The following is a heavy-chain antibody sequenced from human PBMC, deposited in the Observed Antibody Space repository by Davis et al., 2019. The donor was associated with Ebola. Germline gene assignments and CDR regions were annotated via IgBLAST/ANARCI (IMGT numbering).Heavy chain of an antibody. Sequence: MPSETLSLTCTVSGGSISTSSYYWGWIRQPPGKGLEWIGSIYYSGSTYYNPSLKSRVTISVDTSKNQFSLKLSSVTAADTAVYYCARRNSGWYFDLWGRGTLVTVSS. V-gene: IGHV4-39*01. CDR1: GGSISTSSYY. J-gene: IGHJ2*01. D-gene: IGHD6-19*01. CDR3: ARRNSGWYFDL. CDR2: IYYSGST.